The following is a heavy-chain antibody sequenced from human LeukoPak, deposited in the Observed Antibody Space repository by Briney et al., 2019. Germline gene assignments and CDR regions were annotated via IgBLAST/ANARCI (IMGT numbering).Heavy chain of an antibody. V-gene: IGHV1-8*01. Sequence: ASVTVSCKASGYTFTSYDINWVRQATGQGLEWMGWMNPNSGNTGYAQKFQGRVTMTRNTSISTAYMELSSLRSEDTAVYYCARGRYQLLSYYYYGMDVWGQGTTVTVSS. CDR3: ARGRYQLLSYYYYGMDV. CDR1: GYTFTSYD. CDR2: MNPNSGNT. J-gene: IGHJ6*02. D-gene: IGHD2-2*01.